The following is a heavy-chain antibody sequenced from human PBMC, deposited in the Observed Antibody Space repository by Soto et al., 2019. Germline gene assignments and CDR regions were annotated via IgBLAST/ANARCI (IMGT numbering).Heavy chain of an antibody. J-gene: IGHJ5*02. D-gene: IGHD2-2*01. CDR2: INPNTGGT. CDR1: GYTFTGYY. V-gene: IGHV1-2*02. CDR3: GRDEGFCKSTTCPGWLDP. Sequence: GASVKVSCKASGYTFTGYYMHWVRQAPGQGLEWMGWINPNTGGTNYAQKFQGRVTMTRDTSINTVYMELTGLRSDDTAVYYCGRDEGFCKSTTCPGWLDPWVQGALVTVYS.